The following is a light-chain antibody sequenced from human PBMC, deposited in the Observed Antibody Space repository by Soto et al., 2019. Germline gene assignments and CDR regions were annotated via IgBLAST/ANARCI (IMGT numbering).Light chain of an antibody. Sequence: QSVLTQPASVSGSPGQSITISCTGTTSDVSYYNYVSWYQQHPGKAPKLMIFEVNNRFSGSKSGNTASLTISGLQAEDEADYYCSSYTSSGSYVFGTGTKLTVL. J-gene: IGLJ1*01. CDR1: TSDVSYYNY. CDR2: EV. CDR3: SSYTSSGSYV. V-gene: IGLV2-14*01.